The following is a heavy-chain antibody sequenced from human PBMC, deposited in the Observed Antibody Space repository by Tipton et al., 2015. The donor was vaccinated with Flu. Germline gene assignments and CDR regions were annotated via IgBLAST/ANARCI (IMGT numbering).Heavy chain of an antibody. J-gene: IGHJ3*02. CDR2: IKQDGSQR. Sequence: SLRLSCAGSGFTFGSYWMHWVRQGPGKGLEWVASIKQDGSQRYYVDSVKGRFTISRDNAKSSLYLQMNSLRAEDTAVYYCARVPEWLGYGFDIWGQGTLVAVSP. D-gene: IGHD3-3*01. CDR1: GFTFGSYW. CDR3: ARVPEWLGYGFDI. V-gene: IGHV3-7*03.